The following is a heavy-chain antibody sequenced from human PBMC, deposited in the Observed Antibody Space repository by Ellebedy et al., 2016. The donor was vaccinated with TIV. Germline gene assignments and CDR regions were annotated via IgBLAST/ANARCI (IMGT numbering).Heavy chain of an antibody. J-gene: IGHJ4*02. Sequence: AASVKVSCKASGYTFSGYYMHWVRHAPGQGLEWIGWNHPNTGVTEYAQKFQARVSVTRDTSINTAYMELSSLRIDDTAVYYCTRDGGGYQSEHFNSWGQGTLVTVSS. D-gene: IGHD1-26*01. CDR3: TRDGGGYQSEHFNS. V-gene: IGHV1-2*02. CDR1: GYTFSGYY. CDR2: NHPNTGVT.